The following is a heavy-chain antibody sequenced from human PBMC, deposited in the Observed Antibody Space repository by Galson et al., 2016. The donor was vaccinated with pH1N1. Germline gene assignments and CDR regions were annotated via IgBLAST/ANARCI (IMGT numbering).Heavy chain of an antibody. CDR2: VSGTGSA. D-gene: IGHD7-27*01. CDR1: GGSISRDSVY. V-gene: IGHV4-61*02. J-gene: IGHJ4*02. Sequence: VSGGSISRDSVYWHWLRQPAGQGLAWIGRVSGTGSANYSPSLKNRVSISIDTSKTQFSLTIASLTAADTAVYFCARDRVALTGFFDYWGQGALVTVSS. CDR3: ARDRVALTGFFDY.